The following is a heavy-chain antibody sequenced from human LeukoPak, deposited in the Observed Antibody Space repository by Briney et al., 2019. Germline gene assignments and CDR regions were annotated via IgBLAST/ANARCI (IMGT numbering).Heavy chain of an antibody. CDR3: AKDATDRAVRGEYYGMDV. Sequence: GGSLRLSCAASGFTFNIYGMHWVRQAPGLGLEWVAFIRFDGSSQFYAESVKGRFTISRDNSKNTLYLQMNSLRAEDTAVYYCAKDATDRAVRGEYYGMDVWGQGTTVTVSS. D-gene: IGHD2-15*01. V-gene: IGHV3-30*02. CDR2: IRFDGSSQ. CDR1: GFTFNIYG. J-gene: IGHJ6*02.